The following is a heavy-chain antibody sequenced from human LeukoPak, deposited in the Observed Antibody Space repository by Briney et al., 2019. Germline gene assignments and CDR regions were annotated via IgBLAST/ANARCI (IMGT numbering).Heavy chain of an antibody. Sequence: ASVKVSCKASGYTFTSYYMHWVRQAPGQGLEWVALINPNDVSTTYAHKFQGRVTMTRDTSTSTVYMDLSRLTSEDTAVYYCVRAPRDSSTMLDYWGQGTLVTVSS. D-gene: IGHD6-13*01. CDR3: VRAPRDSSTMLDY. CDR2: INPNDVST. CDR1: GYTFTSYY. J-gene: IGHJ4*02. V-gene: IGHV1-46*01.